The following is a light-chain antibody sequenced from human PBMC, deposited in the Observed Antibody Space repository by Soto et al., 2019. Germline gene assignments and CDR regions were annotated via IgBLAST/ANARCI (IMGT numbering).Light chain of an antibody. CDR3: CSYAGSSTYVV. CDR2: EGS. J-gene: IGLJ2*01. V-gene: IGLV2-23*01. CDR1: SSDVGSYNL. Sequence: QSVLTQPASVSGSPGQAITISGTGTSSDVGSYNLVSLYQQHPGKAPKLMIYEGSKRPSGVSNRFSGSKSGNTASLTISGLQAEDEADYYCCSYAGSSTYVVFGGGTKLTVL.